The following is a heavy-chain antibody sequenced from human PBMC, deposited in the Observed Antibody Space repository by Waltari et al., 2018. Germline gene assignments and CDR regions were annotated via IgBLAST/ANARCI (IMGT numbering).Heavy chain of an antibody. Sequence: EAQLLESGGGLAQPGGSLRLSCAAYGFSFSHPALNWVRQAPGKGLEWVSSISGSGGTHYADSVKGRFTVSRDNSKNTLYLQMNSLGDEDTAVYYCARDHKVYSAFDIWGQGTMVTVSS. CDR2: ISGSGGT. CDR1: GFSFSHPA. D-gene: IGHD2-21*01. CDR3: ARDHKVYSAFDI. J-gene: IGHJ3*02. V-gene: IGHV3-23*01.